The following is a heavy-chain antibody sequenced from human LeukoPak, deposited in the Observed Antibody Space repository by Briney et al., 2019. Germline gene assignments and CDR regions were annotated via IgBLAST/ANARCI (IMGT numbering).Heavy chain of an antibody. CDR1: GFTFSSYA. Sequence: GGSLRLSCAASGFTFSSYAMSWVRQAPGKGLEWVSAISGSGGSTYYADSVKGRFTISRDNSKNTLYLQMNSLRAEDTAVYYCAKQRRYFDWLPTLDYWGQGTLVTVSS. J-gene: IGHJ4*02. V-gene: IGHV3-23*01. D-gene: IGHD3-9*01. CDR3: AKQRRYFDWLPTLDY. CDR2: ISGSGGST.